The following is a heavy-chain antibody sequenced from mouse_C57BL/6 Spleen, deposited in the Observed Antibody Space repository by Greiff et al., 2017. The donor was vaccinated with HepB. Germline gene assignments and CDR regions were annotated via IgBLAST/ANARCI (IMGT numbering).Heavy chain of an antibody. CDR2: ISYDGSN. CDR3: ARDKAPYYYGSSYDAMDY. D-gene: IGHD1-1*01. CDR1: GYSITSGYY. V-gene: IGHV3-6*01. Sequence: VQLQQSGPGLVKPSQSLSLTCSVTGYSITSGYYWNWIRQFPGNKLEWMGYISYDGSNNYNPSLKNRISITRDTSKNQFFLKLNSVTTEDTATYYCARDKAPYYYGSSYDAMDYWGQGTSVTVSS. J-gene: IGHJ4*01.